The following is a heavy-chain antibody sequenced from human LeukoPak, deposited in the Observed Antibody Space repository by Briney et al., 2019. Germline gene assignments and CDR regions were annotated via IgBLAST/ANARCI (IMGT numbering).Heavy chain of an antibody. Sequence: ATVKVSCKASGGTFSSYAISWVRQAPGQGLEWMGRIIPILGIGNYAQKFQGRVTITADKSTSTAYMELSSLRSEDTAVYYCARGHPEGVGAFDIWGQGTMVTLSS. CDR1: GGTFSSYA. CDR2: IIPILGIG. D-gene: IGHD3-10*01. V-gene: IGHV1-69*04. J-gene: IGHJ3*02. CDR3: ARGHPEGVGAFDI.